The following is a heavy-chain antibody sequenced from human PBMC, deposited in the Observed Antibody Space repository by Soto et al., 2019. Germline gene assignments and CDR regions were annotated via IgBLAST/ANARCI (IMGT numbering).Heavy chain of an antibody. J-gene: IGHJ6*03. CDR2: IIPNYGTA. CDR3: ARARPYYDILFPFVDKDEYYMDV. V-gene: IGHV1-69*06. Sequence: GASVKVSCKASGGTFSSYAISWVRQAPGQGLEWMGWIIPNYGTANYAQKIQGRVTITADTSTSTAYMELRSLRSDDTAVYYCARARPYYDILFPFVDKDEYYMDVWGKGTTVTVS. D-gene: IGHD3-9*01. CDR1: GGTFSSYA.